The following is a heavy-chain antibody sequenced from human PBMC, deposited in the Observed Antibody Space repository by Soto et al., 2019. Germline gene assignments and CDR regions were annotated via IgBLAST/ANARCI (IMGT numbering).Heavy chain of an antibody. CDR3: ARSSITIFGVATGNWFDP. Sequence: SETLSLTCSVSGGSISSGDYYWSWIRQPPGKGLEWIGYIYFRGSTYYNPSLKSRLTISVDTSKNQFSLKLSSVTAADPAVYYCARSSITIFGVATGNWFDPWGPGTLVT. CDR2: IYFRGST. J-gene: IGHJ5*02. CDR1: GGSISSGDYY. V-gene: IGHV4-30-4*01. D-gene: IGHD3-3*01.